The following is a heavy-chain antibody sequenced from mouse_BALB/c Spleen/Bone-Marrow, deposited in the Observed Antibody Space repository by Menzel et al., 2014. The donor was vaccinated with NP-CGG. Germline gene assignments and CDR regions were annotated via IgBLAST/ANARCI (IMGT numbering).Heavy chain of an antibody. V-gene: IGHV1S56*01. Sequence: QVHVKQSGPEVVKPGALVKISCKASGYTFTSYDINWVKQRPGQGLEWIGWIYPGDGSTKYNEKFRGKATLTADKSSSTAYMQLSSLTSENSAVYFCARXGYNISPYALDYWGQGTSVTVSS. CDR3: ARXGYNISPYALDY. D-gene: IGHD1-2*01. CDR1: GYTFTSYD. J-gene: IGHJ4*01. CDR2: IYPGDGST.